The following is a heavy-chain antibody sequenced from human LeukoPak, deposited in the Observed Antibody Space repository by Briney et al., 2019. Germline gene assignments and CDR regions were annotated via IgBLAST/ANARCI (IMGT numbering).Heavy chain of an antibody. V-gene: IGHV3-48*03. CDR2: ICSSGTSI. D-gene: IGHD5-12*01. CDR3: ARVGGYSGYDPYYFDY. CDR1: GFTFISYE. Sequence: GGALRLSCAASGFTFISYEMTWGREAPGRGLEWLSYICSSGTSIYYAGSGKGRCTSSRDNAKNTLYLQMNSLRAEDTAVYYCARVGGYSGYDPYYFDYWGQGTLVTVSS. J-gene: IGHJ4*02.